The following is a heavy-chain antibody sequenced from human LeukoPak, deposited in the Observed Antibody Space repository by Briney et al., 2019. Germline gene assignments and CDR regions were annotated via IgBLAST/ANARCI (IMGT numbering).Heavy chain of an antibody. Sequence: GGSLRLSCAVSGFTFSSYWMSWVRQAPGKGLEWEANIKQDGSEKYYVDPVKGRFTISRDNAKNSLYLQMNSLRAEDTAVYYCARDKIVGATNFDYWGQGTLVTVSS. V-gene: IGHV3-7*01. CDR3: ARDKIVGATNFDY. CDR1: GFTFSSYW. CDR2: IKQDGSEK. J-gene: IGHJ4*02. D-gene: IGHD1-26*01.